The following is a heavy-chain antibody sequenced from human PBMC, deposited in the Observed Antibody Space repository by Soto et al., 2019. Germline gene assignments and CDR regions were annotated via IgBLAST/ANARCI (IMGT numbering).Heavy chain of an antibody. CDR1: GFTFSSYG. CDR3: AKDRRTGTIFDY. Sequence: QVQLVESGGGVVQPGRSLRLSCAASGFTFSSYGMHWVRQAPGKGLEWVAVISYDGSNKYYADSVKGRFTISRDNSKNTLSLQMNSLRAEDTAVYYCAKDRRTGTIFDYWGQGTLVTVSS. J-gene: IGHJ4*02. V-gene: IGHV3-30*18. CDR2: ISYDGSNK. D-gene: IGHD1-7*01.